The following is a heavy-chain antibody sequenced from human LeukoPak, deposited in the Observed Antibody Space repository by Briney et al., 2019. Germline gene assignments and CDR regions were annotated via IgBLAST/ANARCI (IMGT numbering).Heavy chain of an antibody. D-gene: IGHD3-10*01. V-gene: IGHV1-2*02. J-gene: IGHJ4*02. CDR3: ARDLLLWFGELGKGPFDY. CDR1: GYTFTGYY. CDR2: INPNSGGT. Sequence: GASVKVSCKASGYTFTGYYMHWVRQAPGQGLEWMGWINPNSGGTNYAQKFQGRVTMTRDTSISTAYMELSRLRSDDTAVYYCARDLLLWFGELGKGPFDYWGRGTLVTVSS.